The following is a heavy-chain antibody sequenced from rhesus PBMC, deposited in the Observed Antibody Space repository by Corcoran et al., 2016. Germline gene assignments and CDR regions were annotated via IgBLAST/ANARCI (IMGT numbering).Heavy chain of an antibody. CDR2: IIWSGCST. V-gene: IGHV3-201*01. D-gene: IGHD6-25*01. CDR1: GFTFDDYA. CDR3: ARQYSGSWNKAHDAFDF. J-gene: IGHJ3*01. Sequence: EVQLVESGGGVVQPGGSLRLSCAASGFTFDDYAMHWVRQAPGKGLEWVSGIIWSGCSTYYADSVKGQFTISRENAKSSLYLQMGSLRAEDTAVYYCARQYSGSWNKAHDAFDFWGQGLRVTVSS.